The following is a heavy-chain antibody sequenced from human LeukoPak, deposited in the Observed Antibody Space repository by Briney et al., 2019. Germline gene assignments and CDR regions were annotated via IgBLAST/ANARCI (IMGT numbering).Heavy chain of an antibody. V-gene: IGHV4-34*01. D-gene: IGHD3-10*01. J-gene: IGHJ2*01. Sequence: PSETLSLTCAVYGGSFSGYYWSWIRQPPGKGLEWIGEINHSGSTNYNPSLKSRVTISVDTSKNQFSLNLTSVTAADTAVYYCARHGFDPVQNVAHWYFDLWGRGTLVTVSS. CDR2: INHSGST. CDR3: ARHGFDPVQNVAHWYFDL. CDR1: GGSFSGYY.